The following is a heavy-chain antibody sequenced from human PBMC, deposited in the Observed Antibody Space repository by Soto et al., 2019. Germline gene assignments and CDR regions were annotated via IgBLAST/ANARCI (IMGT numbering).Heavy chain of an antibody. J-gene: IGHJ5*02. V-gene: IGHV1-58*01. D-gene: IGHD3-22*01. CDR1: GFTFTSSA. Sequence: SVKVSCKASGFTFTSSAVQWVRQARGQLLEWIGWIVVGSGKTNYAQKFQERVTITRDVSTITAYMELSSLRSDYTAVYYCAADPWYTYYYDSSGYTYWLDPWGQGTRVTVSS. CDR3: AADPWYTYYYDSSGYTYWLDP. CDR2: IVVGSGKT.